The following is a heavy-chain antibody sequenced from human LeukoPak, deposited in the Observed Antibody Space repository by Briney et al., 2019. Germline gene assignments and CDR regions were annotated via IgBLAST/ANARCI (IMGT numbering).Heavy chain of an antibody. CDR3: ATSDLASFMVRGAEDTPAFDY. D-gene: IGHD3-10*01. CDR2: FDPEDGET. J-gene: IGHJ4*02. V-gene: IGHV1-24*01. Sequence: ASVKVSCKVSGYTLTELSMHWVRQASGKGLEWMGGFDPEDGETIYAQKFQGRVTMTEDTSTDTAYMELSSLRSEDTAVYYCATSDLASFMVRGAEDTPAFDYWGQGTLVTVSS. CDR1: GYTLTELS.